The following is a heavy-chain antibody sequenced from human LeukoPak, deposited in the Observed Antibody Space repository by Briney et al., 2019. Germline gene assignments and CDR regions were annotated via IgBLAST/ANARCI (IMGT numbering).Heavy chain of an antibody. CDR1: GDTVSSNSGA. D-gene: IGHD2-2*01. CDR3: ARGAITANRFGT. J-gene: IGHJ5*02. Sequence: SQTLSLTCAVSGDTVSSNSGAWNRIRQSPSRGLEWLGRTYYRSKWNNDYAFSVQTRITFNPDTSKNQVSLQLSSVTPEDTAVYYCARGAITANRFGTWGQGILVTVSS. CDR2: TYYRSKWNN. V-gene: IGHV6-1*01.